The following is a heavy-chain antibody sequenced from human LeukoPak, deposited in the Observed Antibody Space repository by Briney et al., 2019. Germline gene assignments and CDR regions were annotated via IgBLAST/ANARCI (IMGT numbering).Heavy chain of an antibody. Sequence: ASVKVSCKVSGYTLTELSMHWVRQAPGKGLEWMGGFDPEDGKTIYAQKFQGRVTMTEDTSTDTAYMELSSLRSEDTAVYYCATLVTMTTVTTFDYWGQGTLVTVSS. D-gene: IGHD4-17*01. V-gene: IGHV1-24*01. J-gene: IGHJ4*02. CDR2: FDPEDGKT. CDR3: ATLVTMTTVTTFDY. CDR1: GYTLTELS.